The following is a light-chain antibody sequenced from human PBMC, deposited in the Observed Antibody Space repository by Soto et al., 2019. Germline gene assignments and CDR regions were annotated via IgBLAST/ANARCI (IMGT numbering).Light chain of an antibody. CDR1: QSVSGS. CDR2: DAS. Sequence: EIVLTQSPATLSLSPGERATLSCRASQSVSGSLAWYQQKLGQAPRLLIYDASNRATGIPARFSGSGSGTDFTLTISSLEPEDFAVYYWQQRSNWPYTFGQGTKLEIK. J-gene: IGKJ2*01. CDR3: QQRSNWPYT. V-gene: IGKV3-11*01.